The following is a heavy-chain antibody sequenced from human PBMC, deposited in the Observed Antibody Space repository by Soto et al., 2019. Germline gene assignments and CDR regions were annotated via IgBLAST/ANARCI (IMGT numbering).Heavy chain of an antibody. V-gene: IGHV1-18*04. CDR1: GYTFTSYG. Sequence: ASVKVSCKASGYTFTSYGISWVRQAPGQGLEWMGWISAYNGNTNYAQKLQGRVTMTTDTSTSTAYMELRSLRSDDTAVYYCARRIEVAGSLPWFAPWGQGTLVTVSS. CDR3: ARRIEVAGSLPWFAP. D-gene: IGHD6-19*01. J-gene: IGHJ5*02. CDR2: ISAYNGNT.